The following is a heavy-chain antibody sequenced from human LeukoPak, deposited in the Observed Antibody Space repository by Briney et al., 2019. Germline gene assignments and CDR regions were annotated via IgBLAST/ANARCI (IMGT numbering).Heavy chain of an antibody. CDR3: ARCLETDNCFDP. Sequence: SETLSLTCTLSRGSINSYYWSWIRQSPGKGLEWIGYVRYSGSTHYNPSLKSRVTISVDTSKKYFSLKLASVSAADTDVYYCARCLETDNCFDPWGQGILVIVSS. V-gene: IGHV4-59*01. CDR1: RGSINSYY. D-gene: IGHD3-16*01. J-gene: IGHJ5*02. CDR2: VRYSGST.